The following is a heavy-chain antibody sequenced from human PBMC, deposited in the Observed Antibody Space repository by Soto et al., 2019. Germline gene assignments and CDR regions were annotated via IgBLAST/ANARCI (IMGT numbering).Heavy chain of an antibody. CDR1: GGTFSSYT. Sequence: SVKVSCKASGGTFSSYTISWVRQAPGQGLEWMGRIIPILGIANYAQKFQGRVTITADKSTSTAYMELSSLRSEDTAVYYCAREDCSSTSCYRRGFDPWGQGTLVTVSS. D-gene: IGHD2-2*02. J-gene: IGHJ5*02. CDR2: IIPILGIA. CDR3: AREDCSSTSCYRRGFDP. V-gene: IGHV1-69*04.